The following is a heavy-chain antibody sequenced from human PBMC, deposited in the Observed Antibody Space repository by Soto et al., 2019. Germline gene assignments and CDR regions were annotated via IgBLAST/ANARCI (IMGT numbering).Heavy chain of an antibody. V-gene: IGHV1-69*06. CDR3: ARHWNYGYYYYGMDV. D-gene: IGHD1-7*01. CDR2: IIPIFGTA. Sequence: SVKVSCKASGGTFSSYAISWVRQAPGQGLEWMGGIIPIFGTANYAQKFQGRVTITADKSTSTAYMELSSLRSEDTAVYYCARHWNYGYYYYGMDVWGQGTTVTVSS. J-gene: IGHJ6*02. CDR1: GGTFSSYA.